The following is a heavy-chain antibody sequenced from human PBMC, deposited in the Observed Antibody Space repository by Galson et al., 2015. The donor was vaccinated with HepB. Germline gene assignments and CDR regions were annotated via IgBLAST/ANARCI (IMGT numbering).Heavy chain of an antibody. CDR3: ARARVITDAFDI. CDR1: GFTFSDYY. Sequence: SLRLSCAASGFTFSDYYMSWIRQAPGKGLEWVSYISSSSSYTNYADSVKGRFTISRDNAKNSLYLQMNSLRAEDTAVYYCARARVITDAFDIWGQGTMVTVSS. J-gene: IGHJ3*02. V-gene: IGHV3-11*06. D-gene: IGHD3-10*01. CDR2: ISSSSSYT.